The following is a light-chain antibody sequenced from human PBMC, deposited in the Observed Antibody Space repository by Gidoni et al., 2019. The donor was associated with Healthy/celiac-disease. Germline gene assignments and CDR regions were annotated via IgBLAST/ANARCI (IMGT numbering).Light chain of an antibody. J-gene: IGKJ4*01. CDR2: AAS. Sequence: DLQLTQSPSSLSASVGDRVNITCRASQSIRSYLNWYQQKPGKAPKLLIYAASSLQSGVPSRFSGSGSGTDFTLTISSMQPEDFATDYCQQSYSTPLTFGGGTKVEIK. CDR3: QQSYSTPLT. CDR1: QSIRSY. V-gene: IGKV1-39*01.